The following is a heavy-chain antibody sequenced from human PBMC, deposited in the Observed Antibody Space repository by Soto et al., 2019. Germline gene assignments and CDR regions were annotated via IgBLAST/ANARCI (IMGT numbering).Heavy chain of an antibody. V-gene: IGHV1-69*02. Sequence: QVQLVQSGAEVKKPGSSVKVSCKSSGGTFNTYTITWVRRAPGQGLEWMGRIIPILDIANYAQKFQGRVTITADKSTRTVYMELSSLRSEATAVYYCARGGVVPDPEKPTINNWFDPGGQGTLVTVSS. CDR3: ARGGVVPDPEKPTINNWFDP. CDR1: GGTFNTYT. CDR2: IIPILDIA. J-gene: IGHJ5*02. D-gene: IGHD3-16*01.